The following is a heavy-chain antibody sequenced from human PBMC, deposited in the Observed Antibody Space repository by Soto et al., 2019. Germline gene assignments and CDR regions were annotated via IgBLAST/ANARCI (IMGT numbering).Heavy chain of an antibody. Sequence: GESLKISCKGPGYSFTSYWISWVRQMPGKGLEWMGRIDPSDSYTRYSPSFQGQVTISADKSISTAYLQWSSLKASDTTKYYCLRLVFSGDGYPSYYYYGMDVWGQGTTVTVSS. CDR3: LRLVFSGDGYPSYYYYGMDV. D-gene: IGHD2-21*01. CDR2: IDPSDSYT. V-gene: IGHV5-10-1*04. CDR1: GYSFTSYW. J-gene: IGHJ6*02.